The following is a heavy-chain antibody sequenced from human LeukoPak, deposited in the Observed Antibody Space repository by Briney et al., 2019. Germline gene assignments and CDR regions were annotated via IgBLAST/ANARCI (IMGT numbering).Heavy chain of an antibody. J-gene: IGHJ6*03. CDR3: AKDPHFYYYYYMDV. V-gene: IGHV3-53*01. CDR2: SYSGGST. Sequence: GGSLRLSCAASGFSLWRHYMNWVRQAPGKGLEWVALSYSGGSTYYADSVKGRFTISRDNSKRTVFLQMDSLRAEDTAVYYCAKDPHFYYYYYMDVWGNGTTVTVSS. CDR1: GFSLWRHY.